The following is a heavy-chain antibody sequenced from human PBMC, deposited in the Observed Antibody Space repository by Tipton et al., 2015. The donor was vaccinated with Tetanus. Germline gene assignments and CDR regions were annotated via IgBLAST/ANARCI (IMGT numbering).Heavy chain of an antibody. CDR3: ARCNDYGSLTPIDL. D-gene: IGHD4-17*01. CDR1: GGSFSTYV. CDR2: IIPIFGTI. Sequence: QSGAEVKKPGSSVKVSCETSGGSFSTYVTSWVRQAPGQGLEWMGSIIPIFGTITYAQKFQGRLTITADKSTNTAHMSLSSLRSEDTAVYYCARCNDYGSLTPIDLWGPGTRVTVSS. V-gene: IGHV1-69*06. J-gene: IGHJ5*02.